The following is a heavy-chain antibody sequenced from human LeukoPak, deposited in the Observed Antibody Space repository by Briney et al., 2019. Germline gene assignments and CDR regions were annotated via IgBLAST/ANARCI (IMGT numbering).Heavy chain of an antibody. D-gene: IGHD3-22*01. CDR3: ASRSAVVVITYYDYWYFDL. V-gene: IGHV4-39*01. J-gene: IGHJ2*01. CDR1: GGSISSSSYY. CDR2: IYYSGST. Sequence: PSETLSLTCTVSGGSISSSSYYWGWIRQPPGKGLEWIGSIYYSGSTYYNPSLKSRVTISVDTSKNQFSLKLSSVTAADTAVYYCASRSAVVVITYYDYWYFDLWGRGTLVTVPS.